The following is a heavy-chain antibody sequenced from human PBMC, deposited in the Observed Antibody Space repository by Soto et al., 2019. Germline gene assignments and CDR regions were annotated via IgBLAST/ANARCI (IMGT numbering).Heavy chain of an antibody. CDR1: GGSISSYY. V-gene: IGHV4-59*01. D-gene: IGHD1-1*01. Sequence: PSETLSLTCTVSGGSISSYYGSWIRQPPGKGLEWIGYIYYSGSTNYNPSPKSRVTISVDTSKNQFSLKLSSVTAADTAVYYCARGHWNDGGYYGMDVWGQGTTVTSP. CDR2: IYYSGST. J-gene: IGHJ6*02. CDR3: ARGHWNDGGYYGMDV.